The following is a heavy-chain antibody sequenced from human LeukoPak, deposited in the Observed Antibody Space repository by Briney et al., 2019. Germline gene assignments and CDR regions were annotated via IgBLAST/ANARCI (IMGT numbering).Heavy chain of an antibody. CDR2: ISGSGGRT. V-gene: IGHV3-23*01. J-gene: IGHJ3*02. CDR3: AISRGGDYIYDAFI. Sequence: GGSLRLSCAASGFTFSDYYMSWVRQAPGKGLEWVSAISGSGGRTYYADSVEGRFTISRDNSKNTLYLELNSLRVEDTAVYYCAISRGGDYIYDAFIWGQGTVVTVSS. D-gene: IGHD3-16*01. CDR1: GFTFSDYY.